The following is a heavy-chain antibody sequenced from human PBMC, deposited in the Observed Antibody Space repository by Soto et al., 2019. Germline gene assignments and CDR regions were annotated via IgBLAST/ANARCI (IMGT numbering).Heavy chain of an antibody. CDR3: ARLRGRDGYKYPDY. CDR1: GYSFTSYW. J-gene: IGHJ4*02. V-gene: IGHV5-51*01. D-gene: IGHD5-12*01. Sequence: GESLKISCKVSGYSFTSYWIGWLRQMPGKVLEWMGIIYPGDSDTRYSPSFQGQVTISADKSISTAYLQWSSLKASDTAMYYCARLRGRDGYKYPDYWGQGTLGTVSS. CDR2: IYPGDSDT.